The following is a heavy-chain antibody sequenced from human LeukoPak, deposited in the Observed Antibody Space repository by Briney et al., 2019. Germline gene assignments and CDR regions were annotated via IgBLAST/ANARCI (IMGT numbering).Heavy chain of an antibody. CDR3: ARVDWNPDY. CDR1: GYSISRGYH. CDR2: IHHSGST. Sequence: KPSETLSLTCAVSGYSISRGYHWGWIRQPPGKGLEWIGSIHHSGSTYYNSSLKSRVTISVDTSKNQFSLKVSSVTAADTAVYYCARVDWNPDYWGQGTLVTVSS. J-gene: IGHJ4*02. D-gene: IGHD1-1*01. V-gene: IGHV4-38-2*01.